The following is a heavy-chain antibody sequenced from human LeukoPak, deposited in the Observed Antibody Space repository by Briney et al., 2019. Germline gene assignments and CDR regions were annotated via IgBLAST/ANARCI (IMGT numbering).Heavy chain of an antibody. Sequence: PSETLSLTCTVSGDSISSSSYYWGWIRQPPGKGLEWIGSVYHSGSTNYNPSLKSRVTISVDTSKNQFSLKLSSVTAADTAVYYCARSSPYYDFWSEMDYYGMDVWGQGTTVTVSS. CDR1: GDSISSSSYY. CDR3: ARSSPYYDFWSEMDYYGMDV. J-gene: IGHJ6*02. V-gene: IGHV4-39*07. CDR2: VYHSGST. D-gene: IGHD3-3*01.